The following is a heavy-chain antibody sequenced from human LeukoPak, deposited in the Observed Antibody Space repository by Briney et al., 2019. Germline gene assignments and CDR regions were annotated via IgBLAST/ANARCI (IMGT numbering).Heavy chain of an antibody. V-gene: IGHV4-4*07. CDR1: GGSISSYF. J-gene: IGHJ4*02. D-gene: IGHD3-10*02. Sequence: PSGTLSLPCPVSGGSISSYFWSWIREPPGEGLEWIGRIHTSGSKNYNPSLKSRVTMAVDTSKTQFSLKLSSVTAADTAVYYCVFGSNLDYWGQGTLVTVSS. CDR3: VFGSNLDY. CDR2: IHTSGSK.